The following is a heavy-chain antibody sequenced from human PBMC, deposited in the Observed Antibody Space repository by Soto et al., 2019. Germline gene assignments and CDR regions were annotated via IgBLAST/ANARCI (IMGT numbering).Heavy chain of an antibody. V-gene: IGHV1-3*01. CDR3: ATEHFWTGLFHS. Sequence: QVPLVQSGAEVKKPGTSVKVSCKASGYTFITYAMHWVRQAPGQRLEWMGWIDAGNGNTKYSQKFQGRVTITRDTSASTAHMELSTLRSEDTALYYCATEHFWTGLFHSWGQGTLVTVSS. CDR2: IDAGNGNT. CDR1: GYTFITYA. J-gene: IGHJ4*02. D-gene: IGHD3-3*02.